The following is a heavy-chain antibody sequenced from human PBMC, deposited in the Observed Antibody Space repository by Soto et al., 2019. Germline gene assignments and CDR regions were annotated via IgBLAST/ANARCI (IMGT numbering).Heavy chain of an antibody. J-gene: IGHJ4*02. Sequence: GASVKVSCKASGYTFTSYGISWVRQAPGQGLEWMGWISAYNGNTNYAQKLQGRVTMTTDTSTSTAYMELRSLRSDDTAVYYCARDYYDSSGYWYLKYWGQGTLVTVSS. CDR3: ARDYYDSSGYWYLKY. D-gene: IGHD3-22*01. CDR2: ISAYNGNT. V-gene: IGHV1-18*01. CDR1: GYTFTSYG.